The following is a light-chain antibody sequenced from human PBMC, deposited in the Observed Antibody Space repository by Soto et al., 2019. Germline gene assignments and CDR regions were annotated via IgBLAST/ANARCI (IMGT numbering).Light chain of an antibody. CDR3: CSYTDTSARV. Sequence: QAVVTQPASVSGSPGQSITISCSGTSSDVGGYNYVSWYQQHPGKAPKLLIYEVNNRPSGVSDRFSGSKSGNTASLTISGLQAEDEADYYCCSYTDTSARVFGGGTKLTVL. J-gene: IGLJ2*01. V-gene: IGLV2-14*01. CDR1: SSDVGGYNY. CDR2: EVN.